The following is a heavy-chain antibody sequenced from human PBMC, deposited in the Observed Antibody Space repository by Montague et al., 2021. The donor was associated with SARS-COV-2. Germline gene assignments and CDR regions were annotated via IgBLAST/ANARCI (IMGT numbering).Heavy chain of an antibody. J-gene: IGHJ6*02. CDR1: GGSFSGYF. D-gene: IGHD4-17*01. CDR2: IYYSGRA. V-gene: IGHV4-59*08. CDR3: ARLTVNYGDLWGYYHGMDV. Sequence: SETLSLTCAVSGGSFSGYFWSWIRQPPGKGLEWIGCIYYSGRAFYNPSLKSRVTISVDTSKNQFSLNLSSVTAADTAVYYCARLTVNYGDLWGYYHGMDVWGQGTTVTVSS.